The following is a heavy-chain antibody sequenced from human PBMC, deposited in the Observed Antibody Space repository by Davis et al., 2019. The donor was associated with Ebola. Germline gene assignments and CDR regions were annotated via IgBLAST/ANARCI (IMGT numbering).Heavy chain of an antibody. J-gene: IGHJ5*01. CDR1: GYTFTSYY. CDR2: INPSGGST. Sequence: ASVKVSCKASGYTFTSYYMHWVRQAPGQGLEWMGIINPSGGSTSYAQKFQGRVTMTRDTSTSTVYMELSSLRSEDTAVYYCARDFMAVAATVWFDSWGQGTLVTVSS. V-gene: IGHV1-46*01. D-gene: IGHD2-15*01. CDR3: ARDFMAVAATVWFDS.